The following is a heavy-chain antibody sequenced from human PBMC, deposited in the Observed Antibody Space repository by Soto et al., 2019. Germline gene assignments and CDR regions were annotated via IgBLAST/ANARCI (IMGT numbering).Heavy chain of an antibody. J-gene: IGHJ4*02. V-gene: IGHV4-4*02. CDR1: GVSISSDNW. D-gene: IGHD6-13*01. CDR3: ARDRIAAADYVLED. CDR2: IYHRGST. Sequence: QVHLQESGPGLVKPSGTLSLTCTVSGVSISSDNWWTWVRQSPGKGLEWIGDIYHRGSTNYNPSLKSRVAISVDKSKNQFSLNLSSVTAADTAVYYCARDRIAAADYVLEDWGQGTLVTVSS.